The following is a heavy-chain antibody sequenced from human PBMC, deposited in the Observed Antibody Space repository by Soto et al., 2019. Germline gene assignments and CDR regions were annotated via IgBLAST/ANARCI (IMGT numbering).Heavy chain of an antibody. CDR2: ISLSGSTI. V-gene: IGHV3-48*03. Sequence: GGSLRLSCAASGFAFSNYEMDWVRQAPGKGLEWVSYISLSGSTIYYADSVKGRFTISRDDAKNSLYLQMDSLRADDTAVYYCARESFSASPNFFDYWGQGTLVTVSS. CDR1: GFAFSNYE. J-gene: IGHJ4*02. CDR3: ARESFSASPNFFDY. D-gene: IGHD3-3*02.